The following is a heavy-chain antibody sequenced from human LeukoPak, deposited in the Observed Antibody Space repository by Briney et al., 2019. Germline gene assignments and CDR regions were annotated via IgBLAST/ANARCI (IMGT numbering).Heavy chain of an antibody. Sequence: GGSLRLSCAASGFTFSSYSMNWVRQAPGKGLEWVSSISSSSSYIYYADSVKGRFTISIDNAKNSLYLQMNSLRAEDTAVYYCARDRQYCSSTSCYSLWGQGTLVTVSS. CDR2: ISSSSSYI. J-gene: IGHJ4*02. CDR3: ARDRQYCSSTSCYSL. CDR1: GFTFSSYS. D-gene: IGHD2-2*01. V-gene: IGHV3-21*01.